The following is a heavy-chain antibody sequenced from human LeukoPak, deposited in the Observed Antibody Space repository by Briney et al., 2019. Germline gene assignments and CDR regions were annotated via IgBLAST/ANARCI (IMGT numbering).Heavy chain of an antibody. J-gene: IGHJ4*02. CDR3: ARTLNYYDSSGNDY. CDR2: ISAYNGNT. D-gene: IGHD3-22*01. Sequence: ASVKVSCKASGGTFISYGISWVRQAPGQGLEWMGWISAYNGNTNYAQKLQGRVTMTTDTSTSTAYMELRSLRSDDTAVYYCARTLNYYDSSGNDYWGQGTLVTVSS. CDR1: GGTFISYG. V-gene: IGHV1-18*01.